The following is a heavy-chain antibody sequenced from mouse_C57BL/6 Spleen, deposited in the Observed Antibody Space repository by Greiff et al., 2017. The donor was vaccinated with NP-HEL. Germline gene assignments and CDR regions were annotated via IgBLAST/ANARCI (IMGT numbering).Heavy chain of an antibody. D-gene: IGHD2-1*01. CDR3: ARDGAYGNRYYFDY. CDR2: ISDGGSYT. Sequence: EVKLVESGGGLVKPGGSLKLSCAASGFTFSSYAMSWVRQTPEKRLEWVATISDGGSYTYYPDNVKGRFTISRDNAKNNLYLQMSHLKSEDTAMYYCARDGAYGNRYYFDYWGQGTTLTVSS. CDR1: GFTFSSYA. V-gene: IGHV5-4*01. J-gene: IGHJ2*01.